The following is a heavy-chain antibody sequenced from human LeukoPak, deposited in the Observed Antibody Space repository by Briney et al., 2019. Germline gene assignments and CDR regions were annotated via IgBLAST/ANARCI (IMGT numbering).Heavy chain of an antibody. CDR2: ISGSGGST. D-gene: IGHD2-15*01. Sequence: GGSLRLSCAASGFTFSSYAMSWVRQAPGKGLEWVSAISGSGGSTYYADSVKGRSTISRDNVKNSLYLQMNSLRAEDTAVYYCVREGRSISVWCSGGSCYDFDYWGQGTLVTVSS. CDR3: VREGRSISVWCSGGSCYDFDY. CDR1: GFTFSSYA. V-gene: IGHV3-23*01. J-gene: IGHJ4*02.